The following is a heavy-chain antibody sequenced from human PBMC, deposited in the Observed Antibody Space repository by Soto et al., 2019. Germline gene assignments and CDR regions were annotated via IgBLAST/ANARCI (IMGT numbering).Heavy chain of an antibody. CDR3: ARDQDEYNWNSPGMDV. CDR2: INSDGSST. J-gene: IGHJ6*02. V-gene: IGHV3-74*01. Sequence: EVQLVESGGGLVQPGGSLRLSCAASGFTFSSYWMHWVRQAPGKGLVWVSRINSDGSSTSYADSVKGRFTISRDNAKNTLYLQMNSLRAEDTAVYYCARDQDEYNWNSPGMDVWGQGTTVTVSS. CDR1: GFTFSSYW. D-gene: IGHD1-20*01.